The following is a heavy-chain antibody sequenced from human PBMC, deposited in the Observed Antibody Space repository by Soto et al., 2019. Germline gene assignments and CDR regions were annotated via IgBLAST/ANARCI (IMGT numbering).Heavy chain of an antibody. CDR3: AKDNPSYYYGSGSYYTNYGMDV. J-gene: IGHJ6*02. Sequence: GGSLRLSCAASGFTFSSYAMSWVRQAPGKGLEWVSAISGSGGSTYYADSVKGRFTISRDNSKNTLYLQMNSLRAEDTAVYYCAKDNPSYYYGSGSYYTNYGMDVWGQGTTVTVSS. D-gene: IGHD3-10*01. V-gene: IGHV3-23*01. CDR1: GFTFSSYA. CDR2: ISGSGGST.